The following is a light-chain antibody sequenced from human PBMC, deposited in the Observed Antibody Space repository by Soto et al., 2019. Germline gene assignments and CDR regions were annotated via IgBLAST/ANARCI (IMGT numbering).Light chain of an antibody. J-gene: IGLJ2*01. Sequence: QSALTQPASVSGSPGQSITISCTGTSSDVGGYNYVSWYQQHPGKAPKLMIYDVSNRPSGVSNRFSGSKSGNTASLTISGFQAEDEADYYCSSYTTSSTIHVVFGGGTKLTVL. CDR1: SSDVGGYNY. CDR3: SSYTTSSTIHVV. V-gene: IGLV2-14*01. CDR2: DVS.